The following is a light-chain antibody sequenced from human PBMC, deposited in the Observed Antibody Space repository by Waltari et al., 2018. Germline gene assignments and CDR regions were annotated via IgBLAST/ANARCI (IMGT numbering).Light chain of an antibody. V-gene: IGKV1-39*01. CDR1: HSIRHY. Sequence: DIQMTQSPSSLSASVGDRVTITCRASHSIRHYLNWYQQKPGQAPKLLIYAASSLQSGVPSRFSGSGSGTDFTLTISSLQPEDFATYYCQQSFSTPWTFGQGTKVEIK. CDR2: AAS. J-gene: IGKJ1*01. CDR3: QQSFSTPWT.